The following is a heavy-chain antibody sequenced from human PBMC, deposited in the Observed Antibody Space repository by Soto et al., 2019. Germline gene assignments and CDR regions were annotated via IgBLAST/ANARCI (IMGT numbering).Heavy chain of an antibody. J-gene: IGHJ4*02. V-gene: IGHV4-4*02. CDR1: GVSISSDKW. CDR2: IHHSKSS. D-gene: IGHD2-21*02. Sequence: QVQLQESGPGLVKPSGTLSLTCGVSGVSISSDKWWSWVRQPPGKGLEWIGEIHHSKSSNYSPSLKSRVTPSVDKSKNQFSLELRSVTAADTAIYYCARGGDWKFDYWGQGILVTVSS. CDR3: ARGGDWKFDY.